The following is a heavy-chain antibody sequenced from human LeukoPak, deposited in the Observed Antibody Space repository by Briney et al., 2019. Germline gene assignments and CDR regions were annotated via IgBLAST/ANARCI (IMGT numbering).Heavy chain of an antibody. CDR1: GFDFNIYE. CDR2: ISSSGSLV. CDR3: ARDSLHNYGGTGYGYYFDY. D-gene: IGHD4/OR15-4a*01. V-gene: IGHV3-48*03. Sequence: GGSLRLSCAASGFDFNIYEMIWVRQAPGKEPEWISYISSSGSLVYYADSVKGRFTVSRDNAQRSLFLQMNGLRVEDTAMYYCARDSLHNYGGTGYGYYFDYWGQGTPVTVSS. J-gene: IGHJ4*02.